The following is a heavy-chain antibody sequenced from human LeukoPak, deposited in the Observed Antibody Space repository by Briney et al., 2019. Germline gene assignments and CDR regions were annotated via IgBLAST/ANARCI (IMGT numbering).Heavy chain of an antibody. J-gene: IGHJ6*02. CDR1: GYSFTSYW. CDR3: ARHRPPDYGDYGMDV. Sequence: GESLKISCKGSGYSFTSYWIGWVRQMPGKGLEWMGIIYPGDSDTRYSPSFQGQVTISADKSISTAYLQWSSLKASDTAMYYCARHRPPDYGDYGMDVWGQGTTVTVSS. CDR2: IYPGDSDT. D-gene: IGHD4-17*01. V-gene: IGHV5-51*01.